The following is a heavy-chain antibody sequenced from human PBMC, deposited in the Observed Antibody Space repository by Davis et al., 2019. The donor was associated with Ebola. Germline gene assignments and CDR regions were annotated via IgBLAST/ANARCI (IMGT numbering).Heavy chain of an antibody. V-gene: IGHV3-33*01. CDR1: GFNFRSYG. D-gene: IGHD2-15*01. CDR2: IWYDGSRK. J-gene: IGHJ5*02. CDR3: VRGVVAATHSWFDP. Sequence: GESLKISCAASGFNFRSYGMHWVRQAPDKGLEWVAVIWYDGSRKYYGDSVKGRFTISRDNSNNLLYLQMNSLRAEDTAVYYCVRGVVAATHSWFDPWGQGTLVTVSS.